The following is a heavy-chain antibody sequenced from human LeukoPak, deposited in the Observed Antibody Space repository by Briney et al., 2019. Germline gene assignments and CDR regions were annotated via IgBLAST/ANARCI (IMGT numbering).Heavy chain of an antibody. V-gene: IGHV1-69*04. CDR3: ASGVGATPSLFDY. J-gene: IGHJ4*02. Sequence: WVKVSCKASGGTFSSYAISWVRQAPGQGLEWMGRIIPIFGIANYAQKFQGRVTITADKSTSTAYMELSSLRSEDTAVYYCASGVGATPSLFDYWGQGTLVTVSS. CDR1: GGTFSSYA. D-gene: IGHD1-26*01. CDR2: IIPIFGIA.